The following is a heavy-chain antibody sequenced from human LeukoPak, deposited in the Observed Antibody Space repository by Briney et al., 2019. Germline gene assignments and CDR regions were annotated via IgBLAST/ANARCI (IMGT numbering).Heavy chain of an antibody. J-gene: IGHJ6*04. CDR3: ASFYGSGNYYGMDV. V-gene: IGHV3-30*04. D-gene: IGHD3-10*01. CDR1: GFTFSSYA. Sequence: GGSRRLSCAASGFTFSSYAMHWVGQAPGKGLDGVAVISYDGSNKYYADSVKGRFTISRDNSKNTLYLQMNSLRAEDTAVYYCASFYGSGNYYGMDVWGKGTTVTVSS. CDR2: ISYDGSNK.